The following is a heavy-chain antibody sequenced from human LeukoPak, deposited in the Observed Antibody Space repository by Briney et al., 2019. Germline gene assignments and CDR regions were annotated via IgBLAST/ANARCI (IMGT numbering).Heavy chain of an antibody. J-gene: IGHJ4*02. Sequence: GASVKVSCKASGGTFSSYAISWVRQAPGQGLEWMGGIIPIFGTANYAQKFQGRVTITADKSTSTAYMEPSSLRSEDTAVYYCARLNPGYSGSYGYWGQGTLVTVSS. CDR3: ARLNPGYSGSYGY. V-gene: IGHV1-69*06. CDR1: GGTFSSYA. CDR2: IIPIFGTA. D-gene: IGHD1-26*01.